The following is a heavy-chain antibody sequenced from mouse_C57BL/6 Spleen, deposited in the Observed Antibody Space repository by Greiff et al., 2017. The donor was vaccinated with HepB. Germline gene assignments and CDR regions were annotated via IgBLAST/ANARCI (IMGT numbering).Heavy chain of an antibody. Sequence: EVQLQESGGDLVKPGGSLKLSCAASGFTFSSYGMSWVRQTPDKRLEWVATISSGGSYTYYPDSVKGRLTISRDNAKNTLYLQLSSLNSEDTARYFYARALPWTYFGCWGQGTTLSVSS. J-gene: IGHJ2*01. CDR2: ISSGGSYT. D-gene: IGHD5-1*01. CDR1: GFTFSSYG. CDR3: ARALPWTYFGC. V-gene: IGHV5-6*01.